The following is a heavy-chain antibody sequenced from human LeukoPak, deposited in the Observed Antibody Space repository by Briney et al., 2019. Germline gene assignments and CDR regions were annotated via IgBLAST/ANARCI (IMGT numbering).Heavy chain of an antibody. D-gene: IGHD3-10*01. J-gene: IGHJ4*02. V-gene: IGHV3-15*04. CDR1: GFSFSSVY. CDR2: IESKTDGGTT. CDR3: TTYGSGRKFDY. Sequence: GGSLRLSCAASGFSFSSVYMSWVRQAPGKGLEWVGRIESKTDGGTTDYAAPVKGRFTISRDDSTNTLYLQMNSLKSEDTAVYYCTTYGSGRKFDYWDQGILVTVSS.